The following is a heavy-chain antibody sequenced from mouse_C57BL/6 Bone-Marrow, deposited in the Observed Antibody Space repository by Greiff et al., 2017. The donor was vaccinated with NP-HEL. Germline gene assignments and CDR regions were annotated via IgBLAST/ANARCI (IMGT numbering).Heavy chain of an antibody. Sequence: QVQLKQPGAELVMPGASVKLSCKASGYTFTSYWMHWVKQRPGQGLEWIGEIDPSDSYTNYNQKFKGKSTLTVDKSSSTAYMQLSSLTSEDSAVYYCARRNYYGSNYYAMDYWGQGTSVTVSS. V-gene: IGHV1-69*01. D-gene: IGHD1-1*01. CDR3: ARRNYYGSNYYAMDY. CDR2: IDPSDSYT. J-gene: IGHJ4*01. CDR1: GYTFTSYW.